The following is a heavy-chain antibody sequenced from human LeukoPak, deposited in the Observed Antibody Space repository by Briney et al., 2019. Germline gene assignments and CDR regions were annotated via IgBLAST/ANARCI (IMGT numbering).Heavy chain of an antibody. V-gene: IGHV3-30*02. Sequence: GGSLRLSCAASGFTFSTSAMHWVRRAPGKGLEWVAFIRYDGSDKYYADSVKGRFAISRDNSKTTLYLQMNSLRAEDTAVYYCARDRGPSRAARLPYLYYYYYMDVWGKGTTVTVSS. D-gene: IGHD6-6*01. CDR2: IRYDGSDK. J-gene: IGHJ6*03. CDR1: GFTFSTSA. CDR3: ARDRGPSRAARLPYLYYYYYMDV.